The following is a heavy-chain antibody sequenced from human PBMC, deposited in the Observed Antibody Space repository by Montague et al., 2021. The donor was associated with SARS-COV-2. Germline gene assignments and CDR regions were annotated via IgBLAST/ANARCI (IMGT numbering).Heavy chain of an antibody. V-gene: IGHV3-53*01. Sequence: SLRLSCAASGFTVSSNHMSWVRQAPGKGLEWVSVIYSGGTTYYADSVKGRFTFSRDNSKNTVTLQMNSLRAEDTAIYYCAKSLQVGATTPFDYWGQGILVTVSS. D-gene: IGHD1-26*01. CDR1: GFTVSSNH. J-gene: IGHJ4*02. CDR2: IYSGGTT. CDR3: AKSLQVGATTPFDY.